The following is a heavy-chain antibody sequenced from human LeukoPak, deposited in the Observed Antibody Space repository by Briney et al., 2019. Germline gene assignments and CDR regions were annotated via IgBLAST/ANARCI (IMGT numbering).Heavy chain of an antibody. Sequence: GGSLRLSCAASGFTSSSYSMNWVRQAPGKGLEWVSSISSSSSYIYYADSVKGRFTISRDNAKNSLYLQMNSLRAEDTAVYYCAKDRGPYDSSGIDYWGQGTLVTVSS. CDR2: ISSSSSYI. CDR3: AKDRGPYDSSGIDY. D-gene: IGHD3-22*01. V-gene: IGHV3-21*01. J-gene: IGHJ4*02. CDR1: GFTSSSYS.